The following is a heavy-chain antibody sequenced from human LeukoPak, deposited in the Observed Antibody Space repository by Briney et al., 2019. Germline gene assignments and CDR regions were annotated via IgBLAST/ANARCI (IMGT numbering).Heavy chain of an antibody. CDR1: GYIFINYG. J-gene: IGHJ4*02. V-gene: IGHV1-18*01. CDR2: ISIYSGAS. Sequence: ASVKVSCQSSGYIFINYGISWLRQAPGQGLEWMGWISIYSGASNYAQKYQGRVTMTTDTSTSTAYLELRSLRSDDTAVYYCARGDSGTFPYWGQGTLVTVSA. CDR3: ARGDSGTFPY. D-gene: IGHD1-26*01.